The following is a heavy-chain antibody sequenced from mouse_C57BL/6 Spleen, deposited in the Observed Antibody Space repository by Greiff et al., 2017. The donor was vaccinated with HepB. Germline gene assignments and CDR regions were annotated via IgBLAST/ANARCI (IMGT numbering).Heavy chain of an antibody. CDR3: AKFITTVVATGDAMDY. V-gene: IGHV1-7*01. Sequence: VQLQQSGAELAKPGASVKLSCKASGYTFTSYWMHWVKQRPGQGLEWIGYINPSSGYTKYNQKFKDKATLTADKSSSTAYMQLSSLTYEDSAVYYCAKFITTVVATGDAMDYWGQGTSVTVSS. J-gene: IGHJ4*01. CDR2: INPSSGYT. CDR1: GYTFTSYW. D-gene: IGHD1-1*01.